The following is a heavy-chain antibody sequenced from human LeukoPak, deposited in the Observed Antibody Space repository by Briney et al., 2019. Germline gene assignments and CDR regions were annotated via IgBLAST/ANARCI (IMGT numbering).Heavy chain of an antibody. CDR2: IIPILGIA. Sequence: GASVKVSCKASGGTFSSYAISWVRQAPGQGLEWMGRIIPILGIANYAQKFQGRVTITADKSTSTAYMELSSLRSEDTAVYYCARGNSGSSENYWGQGTLVTVSS. CDR1: GGTFSSYA. CDR3: ARGNSGSSENY. J-gene: IGHJ4*02. V-gene: IGHV1-69*04. D-gene: IGHD1-26*01.